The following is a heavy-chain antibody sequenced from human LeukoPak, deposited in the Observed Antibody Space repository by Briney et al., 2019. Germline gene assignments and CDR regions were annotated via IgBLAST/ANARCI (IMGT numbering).Heavy chain of an antibody. CDR3: ASSGHSSGWYVLDY. CDR2: IYSGGST. J-gene: IGHJ4*02. CDR1: GFTVSSNY. Sequence: GGSLRLFCAAWGFTVSSNYMTWVRQAPGKGLQWVSVIYSGGSTDYADSVKGRFTISRDNSKNTLYLQMNSLRAEDTAVYYCASSGHSSGWYVLDYWGQGTLVTVSS. V-gene: IGHV3-66*01. D-gene: IGHD6-19*01.